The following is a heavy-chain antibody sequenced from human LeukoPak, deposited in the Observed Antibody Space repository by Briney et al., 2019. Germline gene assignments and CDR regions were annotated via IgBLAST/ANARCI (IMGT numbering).Heavy chain of an antibody. D-gene: IGHD1-1*01. CDR2: IYYSGST. J-gene: IGHJ6*03. Sequence: PSETLSLTCTVSGGSISSSSYYCGWIRQPPGKGLEWIGSIYYSGSTYYNPSLKSRVTISVDTSKNQFSLKLSSVTAADTAVYYCGATGTTNTYYYYYYMDVWGKGTTVTISS. V-gene: IGHV4-39*01. CDR1: GGSISSSSYY. CDR3: GATGTTNTYYYYYYMDV.